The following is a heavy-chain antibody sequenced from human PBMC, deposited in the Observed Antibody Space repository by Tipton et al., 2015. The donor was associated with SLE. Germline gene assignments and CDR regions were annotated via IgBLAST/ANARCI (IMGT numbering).Heavy chain of an antibody. CDR1: GAYFSGYF. D-gene: IGHD3-10*01. CDR2: INHSGST. CDR3: ARGTSGLFDY. J-gene: IGHJ4*02. V-gene: IGHV4-34*01. Sequence: TLSLTCAVYGAYFSGYFWSWIRQPPGKGLEWIGEINHSGSTNYNPSLKSRVTISVDTSKNQFSLKLSSVTAADTAVYYCARGTSGLFDYWGQGTLVTVSS.